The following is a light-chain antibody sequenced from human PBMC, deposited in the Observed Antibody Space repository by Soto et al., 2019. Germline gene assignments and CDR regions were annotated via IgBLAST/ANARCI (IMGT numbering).Light chain of an antibody. V-gene: IGLV2-14*01. Sequence: QSALTQPASVSRSPGQSITISCTGSSSDVGGYNYVSWYQQYPGKAPKLMIYEVGNRPSGVSNRFSGSKSGNTASLTISGLQAEDEPDYYCSSYTTSSSYVFGTGTKVTVL. CDR2: EVG. CDR3: SSYTTSSSYV. CDR1: SSDVGGYNY. J-gene: IGLJ1*01.